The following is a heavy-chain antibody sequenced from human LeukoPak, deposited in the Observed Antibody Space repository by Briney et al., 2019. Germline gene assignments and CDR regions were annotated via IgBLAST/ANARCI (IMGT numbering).Heavy chain of an antibody. CDR3: AREKYYYDSSGYYRWFDP. CDR1: GFTFSSYE. CDR2: ISSSGSTI. D-gene: IGHD3-22*01. V-gene: IGHV3-48*03. Sequence: GGSLGLSCAASGFTFSSYEMNWVRQAPGKGLEWVSYISSSGSTIYYADSVKGRFTISRDNAKNSLYLQMNSLRAEDTAVYYCAREKYYYDSSGYYRWFDPWGQGTLVTVSS. J-gene: IGHJ5*02.